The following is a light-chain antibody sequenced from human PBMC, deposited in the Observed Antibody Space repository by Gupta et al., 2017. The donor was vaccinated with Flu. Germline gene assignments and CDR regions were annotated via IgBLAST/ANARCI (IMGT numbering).Light chain of an antibody. CDR1: QSISSS. V-gene: IGKV1-5*03. Sequence: DIQMTQSPSTLSASVGDRVTITCRASQSISSSLAWYQQKPGKAPKLLIYKASSLESGFPSRFSGSGSGTEFTLTSSSLQSDDFATYYCQQDNSFWTFGQGTKVEIK. CDR2: KAS. J-gene: IGKJ1*01. CDR3: QQDNSFWT.